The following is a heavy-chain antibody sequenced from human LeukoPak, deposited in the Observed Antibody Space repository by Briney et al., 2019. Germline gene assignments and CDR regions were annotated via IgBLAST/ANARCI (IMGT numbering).Heavy chain of an antibody. V-gene: IGHV3-30*04. D-gene: IGHD3-10*01. CDR2: ISHDGSNK. Sequence: GGSLRLSCAVSGFTFSSYAIHWVRQAPGKGLEWVAVISHDGSNKYYADSVKGRFTISRDNSKNTLYLQMNSLRAEDTAVYYCARDFPNYYGSGGDYWGQGTLVTVSS. J-gene: IGHJ4*02. CDR1: GFTFSSYA. CDR3: ARDFPNYYGSGGDY.